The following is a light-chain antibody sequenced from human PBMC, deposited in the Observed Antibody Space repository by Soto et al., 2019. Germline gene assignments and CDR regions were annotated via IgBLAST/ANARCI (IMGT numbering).Light chain of an antibody. Sequence: DIQMTQSPSTLSASVGDRVTITCRASQSISSCLAWYQQKPGKAPKLLIYDASSLERGVPSRFSGSGSGTEFTLTISSLQPDDFANYYCQQYNSYSYTFGQGNKLEIK. CDR1: QSISSC. J-gene: IGKJ2*01. CDR2: DAS. CDR3: QQYNSYSYT. V-gene: IGKV1-5*01.